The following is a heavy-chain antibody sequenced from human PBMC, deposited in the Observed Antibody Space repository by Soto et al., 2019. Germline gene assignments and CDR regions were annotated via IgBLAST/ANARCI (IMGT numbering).Heavy chain of an antibody. V-gene: IGHV3-48*02. Sequence: HPGGSLRLSCAASGFTFRGYSMNWVRQAPGKGLEWISYISGSSSTEYYADSVKGRFTISRDNARNSLYLQMNSLRDEDTAVYYCARVDTAMIDYWGQGTLVTVSS. D-gene: IGHD5-18*01. J-gene: IGHJ4*02. CDR1: GFTFRGYS. CDR3: ARVDTAMIDY. CDR2: ISGSSSTE.